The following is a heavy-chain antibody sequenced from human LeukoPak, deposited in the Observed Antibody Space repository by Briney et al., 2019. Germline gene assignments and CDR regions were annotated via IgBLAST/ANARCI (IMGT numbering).Heavy chain of an antibody. CDR1: GFTFSHYS. CDR2: ISSTGDYI. V-gene: IGHV3-21*01. J-gene: IGHJ4*02. D-gene: IGHD3-9*01. CDR3: ARGGGDWLLLVPYDY. Sequence: PGGSLRLSCVASGFTFSHYSMNWVRQAPGKGLEWVSSISSTGDYIYYADSLKGRFTISRDNAKNSLYLQMNSLRADDTAVYYCARGGGDWLLLVPYDYWGQGTLVTVSS.